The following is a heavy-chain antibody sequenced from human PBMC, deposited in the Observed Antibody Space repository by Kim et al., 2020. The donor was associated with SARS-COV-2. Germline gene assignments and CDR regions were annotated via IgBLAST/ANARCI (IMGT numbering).Heavy chain of an antibody. Sequence: GGSLRLSCAASGFTFSSYEMNWVRQAPGKGLEWVSYISSSGSTIYYADSVKGRFTISRDNAKNSLYLQMNSLRAEDKAVYYCARDGYNWNYGAWGQGTLVTISS. D-gene: IGHD1-7*01. CDR3: ARDGYNWNYGA. CDR2: ISSSGSTI. CDR1: GFTFSSYE. V-gene: IGHV3-48*03. J-gene: IGHJ4*02.